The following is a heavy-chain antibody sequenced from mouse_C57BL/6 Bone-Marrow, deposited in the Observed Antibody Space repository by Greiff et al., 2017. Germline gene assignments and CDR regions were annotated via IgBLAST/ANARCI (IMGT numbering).Heavy chain of an antibody. J-gene: IGHJ2*01. V-gene: IGHV3-6*01. CDR2: ISYDGSN. CDR1: GYSITSGYY. CDR3: ARVYYGSSYHYFDY. Sequence: VQLQQSGPGLVKPSQSLSLTCSVTGYSITSGYYWNWIRQFPGNKLEWMGYISYDGSNNYNPSLKNRISITRDTSKNQFFLKLNSVTTEDTATYYCARVYYGSSYHYFDYWGQGTTLTVSS. D-gene: IGHD1-1*01.